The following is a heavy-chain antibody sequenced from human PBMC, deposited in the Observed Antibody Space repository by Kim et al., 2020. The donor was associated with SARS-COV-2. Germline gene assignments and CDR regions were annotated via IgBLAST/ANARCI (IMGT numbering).Heavy chain of an antibody. CDR2: IYYSGNT. V-gene: IGHV4-39*01. CDR3: ARHRRREDNGAWKDGFDI. Sequence: SETLSHTCTVSAGSIRSSSYYWGWIRQPPGRGLEWIGLIYYSGNTYYNPSLKSRVTISVDTSENQFSLKLTSVTAADTAVYYCARHRRREDNGAWKDGFDIWGQGTMVTVSS. CDR1: AGSIRSSSYY. D-gene: IGHD1-1*01. J-gene: IGHJ3*02.